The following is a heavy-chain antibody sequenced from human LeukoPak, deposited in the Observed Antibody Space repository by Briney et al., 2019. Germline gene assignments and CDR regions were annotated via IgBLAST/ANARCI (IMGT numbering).Heavy chain of an antibody. D-gene: IGHD2-15*01. CDR1: GFTFSSYA. CDR3: ARDPGPYCDGGRCYSRGFSFFHDMDV. Sequence: PGGSLRLSCAASGFTFSSYAMSWVRQAPGKGLEWVSAISGSGGSTYYADSVKGRFTISRDNSKNTLYLQMNSLRVEDTALYYCARDPGPYCDGGRCYSRGFSFFHDMDVWGPGTTVTVSS. J-gene: IGHJ6*02. V-gene: IGHV3-23*01. CDR2: ISGSGGST.